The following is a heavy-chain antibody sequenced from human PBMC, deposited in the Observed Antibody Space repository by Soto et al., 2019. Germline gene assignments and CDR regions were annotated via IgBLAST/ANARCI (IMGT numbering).Heavy chain of an antibody. D-gene: IGHD5-12*01. Sequence: GGSLRLSCAASGFTFSSYAMSWVRQAPGKGLEWVSAISGSGGSTYYADSAKGRFTISRDNSKNTLYLQMNSLRAEDTAVYYCAKDSGYDRGPFDYWGQGTLVTVSS. CDR3: AKDSGYDRGPFDY. V-gene: IGHV3-23*01. CDR2: ISGSGGST. CDR1: GFTFSSYA. J-gene: IGHJ4*02.